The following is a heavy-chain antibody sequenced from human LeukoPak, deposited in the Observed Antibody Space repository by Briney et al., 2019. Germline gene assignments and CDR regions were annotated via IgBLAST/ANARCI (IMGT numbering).Heavy chain of an antibody. Sequence: PGGSLRLPCAASGFTFSSYWMHWVRQAPGKGLVWVSRINTDGSSTTYADSVKGRFTISRDNAKNTLYLQMNSLRAEDTAVYYCASRDQSCSGSRCYPIDYWGQGTLVTVSS. D-gene: IGHD2-15*01. V-gene: IGHV3-74*01. J-gene: IGHJ4*02. CDR3: ASRDQSCSGSRCYPIDY. CDR2: INTDGSST. CDR1: GFTFSSYW.